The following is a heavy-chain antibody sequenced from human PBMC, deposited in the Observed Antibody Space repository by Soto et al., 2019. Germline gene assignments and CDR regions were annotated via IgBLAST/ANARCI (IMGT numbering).Heavy chain of an antibody. CDR2: ISWNSGSI. CDR3: AKAHKRRFPYGMDV. Sequence: GGSLRLSCAASGFTFDDYAMHWVRQAPGKGLEWVSGISWNSGSIGYADSVKGRFTISRDNAKNSLYLQMNSLRAEDTALYYCAKAHKRRFPYGMDVWGQGTTVTVSS. J-gene: IGHJ6*02. CDR1: GFTFDDYA. V-gene: IGHV3-9*01. D-gene: IGHD3-10*01.